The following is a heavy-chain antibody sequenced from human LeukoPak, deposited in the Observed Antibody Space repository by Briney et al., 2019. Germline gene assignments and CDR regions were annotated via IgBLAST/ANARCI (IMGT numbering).Heavy chain of an antibody. CDR1: GGTFSSYA. D-gene: IGHD1-20*01. CDR2: IIPIFGTA. Sequence: SVKVFCKASGGTFSSYAISWVRQAPGQGLEWMGGIIPIFGTANYAQKFQGRVTITADKSTSTAYMELSSLRSEDTAVYYCARERGNWNDKAFDIWGQGTMVTVSS. J-gene: IGHJ3*02. CDR3: ARERGNWNDKAFDI. V-gene: IGHV1-69*06.